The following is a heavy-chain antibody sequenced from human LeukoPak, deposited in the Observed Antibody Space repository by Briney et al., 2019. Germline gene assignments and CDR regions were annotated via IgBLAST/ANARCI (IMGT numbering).Heavy chain of an antibody. V-gene: IGHV4-39*07. J-gene: IGHJ4*02. Sequence: PSETLSLTCTVSGGSISSSSYYWGWIRQPPGKGLEWIGSIYYSGSTYYNPSLKSRVTISVDTSKNQFSLKLSSVTAADTAVYYCAGKQWRHHKTFDYWGQGTLVTVSS. CDR2: IYYSGST. D-gene: IGHD6-19*01. CDR3: AGKQWRHHKTFDY. CDR1: GGSISSSSYY.